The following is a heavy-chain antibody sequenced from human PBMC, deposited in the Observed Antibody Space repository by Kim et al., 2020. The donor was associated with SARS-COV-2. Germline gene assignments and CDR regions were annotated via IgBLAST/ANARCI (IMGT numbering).Heavy chain of an antibody. CDR3: VGGAGWLPDY. CDR2: IKMDGSEM. J-gene: IGHJ4*02. Sequence: GGSLRISCGVSGLTFSDYWMNWVRQAPGKGLEWLAIIKMDGSEMFYVDSVRGRFTISRDNAKNLLYLQMNSLRDEDTAIYYCVGGAGWLPDYWGQGTLVTVSS. D-gene: IGHD2-15*01. V-gene: IGHV3-7*03. CDR1: GLTFSDYW.